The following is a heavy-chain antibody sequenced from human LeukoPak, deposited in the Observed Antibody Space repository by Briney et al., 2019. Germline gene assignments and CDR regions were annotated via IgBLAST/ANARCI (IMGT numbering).Heavy chain of an antibody. CDR2: IYYSGSS. CDR3: VRHSSGWVSRRNYFDY. J-gene: IGHJ4*02. V-gene: IGHV4-39*07. Sequence: PSETLSLTCTVSGGSISSSSYYWGWIRQPPGQGLEWIGSIYYSGSSYYNPSLKSRVTISVDTSKNQFSLKLSSVTAADTAVYFCVRHSSGWVSRRNYFDYWGQGTLVTVPS. CDR1: GGSISSSSYY. D-gene: IGHD6-19*01.